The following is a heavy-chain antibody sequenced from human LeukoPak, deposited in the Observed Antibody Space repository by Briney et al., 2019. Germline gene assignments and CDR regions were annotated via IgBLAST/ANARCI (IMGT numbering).Heavy chain of an antibody. CDR2: VNPNSGNT. Sequence: ASVKVSCKASGYTFTSYDINWVGQATGKGLGWVGWVNPNSGNTGYAQKFQGRVTMTRNTSISTAYMELSSLRSEDTAVYYCATESGYYTGVDAFDIWGQGTMVTVSS. CDR3: ATESGYYTGVDAFDI. CDR1: GYTFTSYD. J-gene: IGHJ3*02. D-gene: IGHD3-3*01. V-gene: IGHV1-8*01.